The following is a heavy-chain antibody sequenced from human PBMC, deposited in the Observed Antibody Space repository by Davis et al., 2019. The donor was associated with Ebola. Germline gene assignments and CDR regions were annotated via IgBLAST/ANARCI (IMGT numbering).Heavy chain of an antibody. Sequence: ASVKVFCKASAYTFTGYYMHWVRQAPGQGREWMGWISAYNGNTNYAQKLQGRVTMTTDTSTSTAYMELRSLRSDDTAVYYCAREGYSSSWPYFDYWGQGTLVTVSS. CDR1: AYTFTGYY. J-gene: IGHJ4*02. CDR2: ISAYNGNT. V-gene: IGHV1-18*04. CDR3: AREGYSSSWPYFDY. D-gene: IGHD6-13*01.